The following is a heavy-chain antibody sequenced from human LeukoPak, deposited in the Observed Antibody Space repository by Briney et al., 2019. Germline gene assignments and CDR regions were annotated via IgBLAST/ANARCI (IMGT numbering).Heavy chain of an antibody. D-gene: IGHD3-22*01. V-gene: IGHV1-8*03. CDR1: GYTFTSYD. CDR3: ARGRRGYYYDSSGYQKNWFDP. CDR2: MNPNSGNT. Sequence: ASVKVSCKASGYTFTSYDINWVRQATGQGLEWRGWMNPNSGNTGYAQMFTGRVTITRNTSISTAYMELSSLRSEDTAVYYCARGRRGYYYDSSGYQKNWFDPWGQGTLVTVSS. J-gene: IGHJ5*02.